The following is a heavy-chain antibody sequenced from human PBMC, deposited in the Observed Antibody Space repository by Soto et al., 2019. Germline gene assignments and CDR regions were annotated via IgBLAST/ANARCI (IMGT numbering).Heavy chain of an antibody. D-gene: IGHD3-10*01. Sequence: QVQLVESGGGVVQPGRSLRLSYAASGFTFSSYGMHWVRQAPGKGLEWVALIWYDGSNKYYADSVKGRFTISRDNSKDTLYLQMNSLRAEDTAVYYCARDRSYGSGRNNPPFDSWGQGTLVTVSS. CDR2: IWYDGSNK. CDR1: GFTFSSYG. V-gene: IGHV3-33*01. CDR3: ARDRSYGSGRNNPPFDS. J-gene: IGHJ4*02.